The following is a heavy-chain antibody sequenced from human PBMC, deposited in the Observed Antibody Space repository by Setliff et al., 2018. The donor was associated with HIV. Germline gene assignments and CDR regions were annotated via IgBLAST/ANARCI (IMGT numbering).Heavy chain of an antibody. CDR2: IYTSGST. CDR1: GGSISSYY. Sequence: PSETLSLTCTVSGGSISSYYWSWIRQPPGKGLEWIGYIYTSGSTNYNPSLKSRVTISVDTSKNQFSLKLSSVTAADTAVYYCAREIAVSGSPYFDYWGQGTLVTVSS. V-gene: IGHV4-59*01. J-gene: IGHJ4*02. D-gene: IGHD2-21*01. CDR3: AREIAVSGSPYFDY.